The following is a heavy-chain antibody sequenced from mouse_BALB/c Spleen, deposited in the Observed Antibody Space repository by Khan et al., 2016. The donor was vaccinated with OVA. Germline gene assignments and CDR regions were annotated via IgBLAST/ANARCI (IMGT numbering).Heavy chain of an antibody. CDR2: IYPFNDDT. V-gene: IGHV1S136*01. CDR3: SPVGTYCVSFAY. CDR1: GYTFTSYV. D-gene: IGHD1-1*01. J-gene: IGHJ3*01. Sequence: EVQLQQSGPELVKPGASVKMSCKASGYTFTSYVMHWVKQKPGLGLEWIGYIYPFNDDTKYNEKFKGKATLTSDRSSSTAYMELSSLTSEDSAVYSCSPVGTYCVSFAYWGQGTLVTVSA.